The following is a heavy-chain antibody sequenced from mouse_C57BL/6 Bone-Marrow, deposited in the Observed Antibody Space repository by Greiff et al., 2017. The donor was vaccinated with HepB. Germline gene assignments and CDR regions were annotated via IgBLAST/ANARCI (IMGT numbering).Heavy chain of an antibody. Sequence: QVQLQQPGAELVKPGASVKMSCKASGYTFTSYWITWVKQRPGQGLEWIGDIYPGSGSTNYNEKFKSKATLTVDTSSSTAYMQLSSLTSEDSAVYYCARHLTTVVATLAYYFDYWGQGTTLTVSS. CDR3: ARHLTTVVATLAYYFDY. D-gene: IGHD1-1*01. J-gene: IGHJ2*01. CDR2: IYPGSGST. CDR1: GYTFTSYW. V-gene: IGHV1-55*01.